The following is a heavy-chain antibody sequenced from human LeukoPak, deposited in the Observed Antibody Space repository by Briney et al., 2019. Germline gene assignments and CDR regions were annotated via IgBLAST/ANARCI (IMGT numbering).Heavy chain of an antibody. CDR1: GGSISSSSYY. CDR2: IYYSGST. CDR3: ASNLGDYDIL. D-gene: IGHD3-9*01. V-gene: IGHV4-61*05. Sequence: SETLSLTCTVSGGSISSSSYYWGWIRQPPGKELEWIGYIYYSGSTNYNPSLKSRVTISVDTSKNQFSLKLSSVTAADTAVYYCASNLGDYDILWGQGTLVTVSS. J-gene: IGHJ4*02.